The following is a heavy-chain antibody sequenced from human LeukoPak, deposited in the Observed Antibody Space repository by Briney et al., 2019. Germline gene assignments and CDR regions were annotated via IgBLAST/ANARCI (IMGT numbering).Heavy chain of an antibody. CDR2: IYYSGST. J-gene: IGHJ5*02. CDR1: GGSISSYY. CDR3: ARGFRFRSGWYITGDWFDP. D-gene: IGHD6-19*01. V-gene: IGHV4-59*12. Sequence: PSETLSLTCTVSGGSISSYYWSWIRQPPGKGLEWIGYIYYSGSTNYNPSLKSRVTISVDTSKNQFSLKLSSVTAADTAVYYCARGFRFRSGWYITGDWFDPWGQGTLVTVSS.